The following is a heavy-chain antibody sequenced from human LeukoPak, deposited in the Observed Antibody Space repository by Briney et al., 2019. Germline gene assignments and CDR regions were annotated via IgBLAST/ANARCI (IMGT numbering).Heavy chain of an antibody. D-gene: IGHD1-1*01. V-gene: IGHV3-48*01. Sequence: GGSLRLSCAASGFSFSTYSMTWVRQAPGKGPEWVSYISSTSSTKYFADSVKGRFTISGDNAKNSLYLQMNSLRAEDTAVYYCARDIGSGTTGTTGVLVNWGQGTLVTVSS. J-gene: IGHJ4*02. CDR1: GFSFSTYS. CDR3: ARDIGSGTTGTTGVLVN. CDR2: ISSTSSTK.